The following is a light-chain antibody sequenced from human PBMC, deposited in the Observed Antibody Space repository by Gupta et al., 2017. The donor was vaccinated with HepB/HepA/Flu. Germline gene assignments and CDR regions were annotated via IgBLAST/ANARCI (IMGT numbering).Light chain of an antibody. CDR2: DVN. CDR3: CSDAGSDAWV. V-gene: IGLV2-11*01. Sequence: QSALTQPRSVSGSPGPPVTISCTGTSSDVGGYNYVSWYQQHPGKAHQLMFYDVNRRPAGVPDRFSGSKSGNTASLTISGLQAEEEADYYCCSDAGSDAWVFGGGTKLTVL. J-gene: IGLJ3*02. CDR1: SSDVGGYNY.